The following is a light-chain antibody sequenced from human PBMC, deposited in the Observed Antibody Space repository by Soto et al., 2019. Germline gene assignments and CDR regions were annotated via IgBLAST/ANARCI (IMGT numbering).Light chain of an antibody. J-gene: IGKJ5*01. CDR1: QSVSNN. V-gene: IGKV3-15*01. CDR2: AAS. CDR3: QQYDNWPSIT. Sequence: EIVMTQSPATLSLSSGGRATLSFVGSQSVSNNLAWYQQKPGQAPRLLIYAASTRATGVPVRFSGGGSGTEFTLTISSLQSEDLAIYYCQQYDNWPSITFGQGTRLEIK.